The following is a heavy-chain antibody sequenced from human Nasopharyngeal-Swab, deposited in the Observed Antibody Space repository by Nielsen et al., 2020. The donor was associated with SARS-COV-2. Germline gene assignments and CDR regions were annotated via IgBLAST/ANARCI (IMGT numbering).Heavy chain of an antibody. J-gene: IGHJ6*03. V-gene: IGHV1-8*01. Sequence: WVRQAPGQGLEWMGWMNPNSGNTGCAQKFQGRVTMTRNTSISTAYMELSSLRSEDTAVYYCARGHRGYSGYDYYYYMDVWGKGTTVTVSS. D-gene: IGHD5-12*01. CDR2: MNPNSGNT. CDR3: ARGHRGYSGYDYYYYMDV.